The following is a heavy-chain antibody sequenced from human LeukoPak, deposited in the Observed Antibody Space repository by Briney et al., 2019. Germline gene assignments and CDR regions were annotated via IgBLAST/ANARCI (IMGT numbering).Heavy chain of an antibody. V-gene: IGHV4-39*07. J-gene: IGHJ6*03. D-gene: IGHD3-3*02. CDR3: VTGRTIFYYYMDV. CDR1: GGSISSSSYY. Sequence: SETLSLTCTVSGGSISSSSYYGGWIRQPPGKGLEWIGSIYHSGSTYYNPSLKSRVTISVDTSKNQFSLKLSSVTAADTAVYYCVTGRTIFYYYMDVWGKGTTVTISS. CDR2: IYHSGST.